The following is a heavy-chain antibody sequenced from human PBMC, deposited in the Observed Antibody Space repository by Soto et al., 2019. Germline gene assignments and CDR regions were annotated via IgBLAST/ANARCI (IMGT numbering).Heavy chain of an antibody. J-gene: IGHJ4*02. CDR2: ISWNSGSI. D-gene: IGHD5-18*01. CDR3: AKDINVDTAMVKFGAVAY. CDR1: GFTFDDYA. V-gene: IGHV3-9*01. Sequence: EVQLVESGGGLVQPGRSLRLSCAASGFTFDDYAMHWVRQAPGKGLEWVSGISWNSGSIGYADSVKGRFTISRDNAKNSLYLQMNSLRAEDTALYYCAKDINVDTAMVKFGAVAYWGQGTLVTVS.